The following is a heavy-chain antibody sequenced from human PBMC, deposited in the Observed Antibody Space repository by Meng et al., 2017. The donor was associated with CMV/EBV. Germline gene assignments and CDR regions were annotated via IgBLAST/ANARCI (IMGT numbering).Heavy chain of an antibody. D-gene: IGHD3-22*01. Sequence: RLELRERGPILVTPSETLSLTVTVSGGPSSSGSCYWGWIRQPPGKGLECIGSIYYSGSTYYNPSLKSRVTISVDTSKNQFSLKLSSVTAADTAVYYCARGVVTMIVVYDPWGQGTLVTVSS. J-gene: IGHJ5*02. CDR1: GGPSSSGSCY. V-gene: IGHV4-39*06. CDR2: IYYSGST. CDR3: ARGVVTMIVVYDP.